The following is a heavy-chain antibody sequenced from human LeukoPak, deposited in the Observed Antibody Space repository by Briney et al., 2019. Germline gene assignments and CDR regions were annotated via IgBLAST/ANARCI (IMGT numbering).Heavy chain of an antibody. CDR3: AGGTGFIIKD. J-gene: IGHJ4*02. CDR1: GFAFSTHW. Sequence: PGGSLRLSCAASGFAFSTHWMNWVRQAPGKGLEWVANIKQDGSEKNYVDSVKGRFTISRDNAKNSLYLQMNNLRVEDTAMYYCAGGTGFIIKDWGQGTLVTVSS. V-gene: IGHV3-7*03. CDR2: IKQDGSEK. D-gene: IGHD3-9*01.